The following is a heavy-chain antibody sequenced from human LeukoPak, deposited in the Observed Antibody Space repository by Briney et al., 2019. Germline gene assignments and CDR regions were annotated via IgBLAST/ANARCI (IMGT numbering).Heavy chain of an antibody. CDR2: IRYDGSNK. V-gene: IGHV3-30*02. D-gene: IGHD5-12*01. CDR1: GFTFSSHG. CDR3: ARGYADGGYYFDY. J-gene: IGHJ4*02. Sequence: GGSLRLSCAASGFTFSSHGMHWVRQVPGKGLEWVAFIRYDGSNKYYADSVKGRFTISRDNSKNTLYLQMNSLRAEDTAVYYCARGYADGGYYFDYWGQGTLVTVSS.